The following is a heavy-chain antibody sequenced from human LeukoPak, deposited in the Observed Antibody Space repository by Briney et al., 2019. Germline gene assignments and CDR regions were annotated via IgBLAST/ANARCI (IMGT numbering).Heavy chain of an antibody. D-gene: IGHD4-17*01. V-gene: IGHV5-51*01. Sequence: GESLKISCKGSGYSFTSYWINWVRQMPGKGLEWMGVIYPGDSDTRYSPSFQGQVTISADKSISSAFLQWNSLKASDTAIYFCARSRSGLNTALDYWGQGTLVTVSS. J-gene: IGHJ4*02. CDR3: ARSRSGLNTALDY. CDR2: IYPGDSDT. CDR1: GYSFTSYW.